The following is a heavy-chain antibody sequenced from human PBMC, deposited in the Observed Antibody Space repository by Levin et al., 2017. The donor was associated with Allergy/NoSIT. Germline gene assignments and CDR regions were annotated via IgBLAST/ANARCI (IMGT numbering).Heavy chain of an antibody. Sequence: GGSLRLSCAASGFTFSSYGMHWVRQAPGKGLEWVAVIWYDGSNKYYADSVKGRFTISRDNSKNTLYLQMNSLRAEDTAVYYCARDVTTVGINWFDPWGQGTLVTVSS. J-gene: IGHJ5*02. CDR1: GFTFSSYG. V-gene: IGHV3-33*01. CDR3: ARDVTTVGINWFDP. D-gene: IGHD4-11*01. CDR2: IWYDGSNK.